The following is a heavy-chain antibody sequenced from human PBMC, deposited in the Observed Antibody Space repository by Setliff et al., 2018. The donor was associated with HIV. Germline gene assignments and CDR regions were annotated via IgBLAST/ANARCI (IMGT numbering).Heavy chain of an antibody. CDR1: GYTFDAKY. CDR2: INPNSGGT. D-gene: IGHD6-19*01. CDR3: ARGSAPNIVVAASLDI. V-gene: IGHV1-2*02. J-gene: IGHJ4*01. Sequence: ASVKVSCKTSGYTFDAKYIHWARQAPGQGLEWMGWINPNSGGTNYARKFQGRVTMTRDTSISTAYMELNSLRSDDTAVYYCARGSAPNIVVAASLDIWGQGTLVTVSS.